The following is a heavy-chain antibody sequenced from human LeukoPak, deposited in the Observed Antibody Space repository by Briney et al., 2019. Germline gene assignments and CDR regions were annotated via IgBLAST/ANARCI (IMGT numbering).Heavy chain of an antibody. D-gene: IGHD2-15*01. CDR2: IYPSGFT. Sequence: PSETLSLTCSVSGGSVSSGSSSWTWIRRPAGKGLEWIGRIYPSGFTNYNPSLKSRVTISIDTSKNQLSLKLSSVTAADTAVYYCARVPTNCYSRRCWFDPWGQGTLVTVSS. J-gene: IGHJ5*02. CDR3: ARVPTNCYSRRCWFDP. V-gene: IGHV4-61*02. CDR1: GGSVSSGSSS.